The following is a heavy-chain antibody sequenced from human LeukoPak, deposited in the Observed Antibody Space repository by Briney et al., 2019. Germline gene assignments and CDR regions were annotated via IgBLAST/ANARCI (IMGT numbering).Heavy chain of an antibody. CDR3: ARPTVGATTGFDY. Sequence: SGTLSLTCAVSGYSISSGYHWGWIRQSPGKGLEWIGSIYHSGSTYYNPSLKGRVTISVDTSKNQFSLKLTSVTAAGTAVYYCARPTVGATTGFDYWGQGTLVTVSS. CDR1: GYSISSGYH. D-gene: IGHD1-26*01. J-gene: IGHJ4*02. CDR2: IYHSGST. V-gene: IGHV4-38-2*01.